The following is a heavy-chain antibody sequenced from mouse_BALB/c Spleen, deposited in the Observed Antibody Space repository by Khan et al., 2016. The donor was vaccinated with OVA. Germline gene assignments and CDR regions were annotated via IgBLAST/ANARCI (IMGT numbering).Heavy chain of an antibody. CDR3: TRLAYYYNSEGFAY. CDR1: GFTFSTYG. Sequence: EVQLVESGGDLVKPGGSLKLSCAASGFTFSTYGMSWVRQTPDKRLEWVATISSGGSYTYYPDSVKGRFTISRDNAKNTLNLQMRSLKSADTFMYYCTRLAYYYNSEGFAYWGQGTLVTVSA. V-gene: IGHV5-6*01. CDR2: ISSGGSYT. J-gene: IGHJ3*01. D-gene: IGHD1-1*01.